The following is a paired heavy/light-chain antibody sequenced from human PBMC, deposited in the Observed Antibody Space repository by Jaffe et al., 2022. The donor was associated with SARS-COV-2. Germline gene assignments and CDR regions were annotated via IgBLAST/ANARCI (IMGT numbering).Heavy chain of an antibody. J-gene: IGHJ4*02. D-gene: IGHD3-10*01. CDR1: GGSTSSSGSF. Sequence: QVQLQESGPGLVKPSQTLSLTCNVSGGSTSSSGSFWHWIRQRPGKGLEWIGYIYNSGTTKYKPSLESRLSISLDTSKNQFSLKLNSVTAADTAVYYCAGENAASGIGSFDYWGQGTLATVSS. CDR3: AGENAASGIGSFDY. CDR2: IYNSGTT. V-gene: IGHV4-31*03.
Light chain of an antibody. CDR3: QQYYSLPYT. CDR2: WAS. CDR1: QSVLYSSDNKNY. V-gene: IGKV4-1*01. Sequence: DIVMTQSPDSLAVSLGERATINCKSSQSVLYSSDNKNYLTWYQQKPGQPPKLLIYWASTRESGVPDRFSGSGSGTDFTLTISSLQAEDVAVYYCQQYYSLPYTFAQGTKLEMK. J-gene: IGKJ2*01.